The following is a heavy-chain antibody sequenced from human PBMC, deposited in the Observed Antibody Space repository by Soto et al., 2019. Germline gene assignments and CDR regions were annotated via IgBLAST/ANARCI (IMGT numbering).Heavy chain of an antibody. CDR1: GGTFSRYS. Sequence: QVQLVQSGAEVKKPGSSVKVSCKASGGTFSRYSITWVRQAPGHGLEWIGRIIPIFGIESYAQKFQGRVTITADESTSTAYMELSSLRSDDTAVYYCAREDRDRETGLVPAAIDGMDVWGQGTTVTFSS. CDR2: IIPIFGIE. CDR3: AREDRDRETGLVPAAIDGMDV. V-gene: IGHV1-69*08. D-gene: IGHD2-2*01. J-gene: IGHJ6*02.